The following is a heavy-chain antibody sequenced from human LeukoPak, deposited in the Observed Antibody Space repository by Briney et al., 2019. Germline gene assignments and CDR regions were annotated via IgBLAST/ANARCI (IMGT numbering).Heavy chain of an antibody. CDR2: IIPIFGTA. Sequence: SVKVSCKASGGTFSSYAISWVRQAPGQGLEWMGGIIPIFGTANYAQEFQGRVTITADESTSTAYMELSSLRSEDTAVYYCARTIYYDSSGYYLSAFDYWGQGTLVTVSS. CDR3: ARTIYYDSSGYYLSAFDY. V-gene: IGHV1-69*13. J-gene: IGHJ4*02. CDR1: GGTFSSYA. D-gene: IGHD3-22*01.